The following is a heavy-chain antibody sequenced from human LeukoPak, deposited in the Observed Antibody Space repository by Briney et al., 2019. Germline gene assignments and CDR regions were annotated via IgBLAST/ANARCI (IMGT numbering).Heavy chain of an antibody. Sequence: VASVTVSFTASGYSFTIYGFTWMRQAPGQGLEWMGWINPYNGNTNYAQKLQGRVTMTTDTSTSTAYMDLRSLRSDDTAVYYCARERSGWFCSNWGQGTLVTVSS. J-gene: IGHJ4*02. V-gene: IGHV1-18*01. CDR3: ARERSGWFCSN. CDR2: INPYNGNT. D-gene: IGHD6-19*01. CDR1: GYSFTIYG.